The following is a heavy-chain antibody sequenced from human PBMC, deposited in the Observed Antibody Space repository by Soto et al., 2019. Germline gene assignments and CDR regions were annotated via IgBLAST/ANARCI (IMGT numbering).Heavy chain of an antibody. V-gene: IGHV4-39*01. CDR3: ARHGITGSYYDAFDI. CDR1: CVSILSSLCH. J-gene: IGHJ3*02. Sequence: SDTLSLTCSLTCVSILSSLCHWAWIRQPPGKGLAWIASIKYSGTTFFNPSLKSRVTLSVDTSKNQFALKLSSVTAAETAVYYCARHGITGSYYDAFDIWGQGTMVT. CDR2: IKYSGTT. D-gene: IGHD1-26*01.